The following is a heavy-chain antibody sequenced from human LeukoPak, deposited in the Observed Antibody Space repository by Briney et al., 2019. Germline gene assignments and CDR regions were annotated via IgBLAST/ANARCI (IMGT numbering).Heavy chain of an antibody. Sequence: ASVKVSCKASRYTFTGYYMHWVRQAPGQGLEWMGWINPNSGGTNYAQKFQGRVTMTRDTSISTAYMELSRLRSDDTAVYYCARDPGIAAAGLLFYYYMDVWGKGTTVTVSS. V-gene: IGHV1-2*02. D-gene: IGHD6-13*01. CDR1: RYTFTGYY. CDR2: INPNSGGT. CDR3: ARDPGIAAAGLLFYYYMDV. J-gene: IGHJ6*03.